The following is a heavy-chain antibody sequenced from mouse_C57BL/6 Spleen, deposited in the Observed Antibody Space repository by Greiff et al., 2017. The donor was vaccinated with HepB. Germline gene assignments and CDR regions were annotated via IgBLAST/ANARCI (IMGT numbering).Heavy chain of an antibody. CDR2: IDPEDGDT. D-gene: IGHD1-1*01. Sequence: EVQLVESGAELVRPGASVKLSCTASGFNIKDYYMHWVKQRPEQGLEWIGRIDPEDGDTEYAPKFQGKATMTADTSSNTAYLQLSSLTSEDTAVYYCTMAITTVELWAMDYWGQGTSVTVSS. V-gene: IGHV14-1*01. J-gene: IGHJ4*01. CDR1: GFNIKDYY. CDR3: TMAITTVELWAMDY.